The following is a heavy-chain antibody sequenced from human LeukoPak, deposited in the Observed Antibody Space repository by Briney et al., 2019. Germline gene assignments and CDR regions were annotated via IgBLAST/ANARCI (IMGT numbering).Heavy chain of an antibody. J-gene: IGHJ6*02. Sequence: GASVKVSCKASGYTFTGYYMHWVRQAPGQGLEWMGWINPNSGGTNYAQKFQGRVTMTRDTSISTAYMELSRLRSDDTAVYYCARGVADYYYYGMDVWGQGTTATVSS. CDR3: ARGVADYYYYGMDV. CDR1: GYTFTGYY. CDR2: INPNSGGT. D-gene: IGHD2-15*01. V-gene: IGHV1-2*02.